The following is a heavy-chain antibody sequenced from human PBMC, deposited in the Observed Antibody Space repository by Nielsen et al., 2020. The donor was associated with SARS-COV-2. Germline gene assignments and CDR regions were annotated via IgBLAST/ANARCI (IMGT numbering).Heavy chain of an antibody. D-gene: IGHD3-3*01. CDR1: GYVFTSYG. J-gene: IGHJ6*02. CDR3: ARAPSDYYGMDV. V-gene: IGHV1-46*04. CDR2: IDTSGGST. Sequence: ASVKVSCKASGYVFTSYGIHWVRQAPGQGLEWMGIIDTSGGSTRYAQRLQGRVAITRDTSTRTVYIDLTSLRSEDMAVYYCARAPSDYYGMDVWGQGTTVTVSS.